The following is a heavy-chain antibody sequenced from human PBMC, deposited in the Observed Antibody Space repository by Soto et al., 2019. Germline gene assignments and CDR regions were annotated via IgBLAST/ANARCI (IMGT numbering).Heavy chain of an antibody. CDR2: IIPIFGTA. CDR3: ARDGYYDSSGYYPLYYYGMDV. Sequence: QVQLVQSGAEVKKPGSSVKVSCKASGGTFSSYAISWVRQAPGQGLEWMGGIIPIFGTANYAQKFQGRVTITAGESTSTAYMELSSLRSEDTAVYYCARDGYYDSSGYYPLYYYGMDVWGQGTTVTVSS. D-gene: IGHD3-22*01. CDR1: GGTFSSYA. V-gene: IGHV1-69*12. J-gene: IGHJ6*02.